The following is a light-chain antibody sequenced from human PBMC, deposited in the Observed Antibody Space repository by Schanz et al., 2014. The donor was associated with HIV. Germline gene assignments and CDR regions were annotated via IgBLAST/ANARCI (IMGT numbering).Light chain of an antibody. J-gene: IGKJ2*01. CDR3: QQYDSYPYT. Sequence: DIQMTQSPSSLSASVGDRVTITCRASQSTSNYLNWYQQKPGEAPKVLIYATSSLQSGVPSRFSGSGSGTDFTLTINNLQPADFATYYCQQYDSYPYTFGQGTKLEIK. CDR1: QSTSNY. V-gene: IGKV1-39*01. CDR2: ATS.